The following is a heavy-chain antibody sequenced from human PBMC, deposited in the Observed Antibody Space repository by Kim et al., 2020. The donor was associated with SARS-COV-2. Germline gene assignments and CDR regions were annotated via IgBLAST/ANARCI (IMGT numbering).Heavy chain of an antibody. CDR1: GFTFSSYA. D-gene: IGHD3-22*01. CDR3: ARAHTNEYYFDSSAYYGGSYFDD. CDR2: ISADGSNI. V-gene: IGHV3-30-3*01. J-gene: IGHJ4*02. Sequence: GGSLRLSCAASGFTFSSYAMHWVRQAPGKGLEWVAAISADGSNIYYAESVEGRFTISRDNSKNTLYLQMNSLRAEDTAAYYCARAHTNEYYFDSSAYYGGSYFDDWGQGTLVTVSS.